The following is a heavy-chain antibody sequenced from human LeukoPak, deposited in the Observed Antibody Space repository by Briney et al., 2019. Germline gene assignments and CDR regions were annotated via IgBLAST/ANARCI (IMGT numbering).Heavy chain of an antibody. Sequence: GGSLRLSCAASGFTFDDYGMSWVRQAPGKGLEWVGRIKSKTDGGTTDYAAPVKGRFTISRDDSKNTLYLQMNSLKTEDTAVYYCTTGTTNYYDSIHPGGDYWGQGTLVTVSS. D-gene: IGHD3-22*01. CDR2: IKSKTDGGTT. CDR3: TTGTTNYYDSIHPGGDY. J-gene: IGHJ4*02. CDR1: GFTFDDYG. V-gene: IGHV3-15*01.